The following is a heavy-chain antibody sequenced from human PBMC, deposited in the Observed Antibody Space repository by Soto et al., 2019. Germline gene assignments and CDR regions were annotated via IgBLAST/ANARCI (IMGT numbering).Heavy chain of an antibody. Sequence: QVQLVQSGAEVKKPGSSVKVSCKASGGSLGNYGISWVRQAPGQGLEWMGAIIPVFGKPNYAQKFQDRVTIPAEESTTTVYMEVRSRTSEDTAVYYCARGDATKIVVTTEYGMDVWGQGTTVTVSS. V-gene: IGHV1-69*12. CDR3: ARGDATKIVVTTEYGMDV. D-gene: IGHD3-22*01. J-gene: IGHJ6*02. CDR2: IIPVFGKP. CDR1: GGSLGNYG.